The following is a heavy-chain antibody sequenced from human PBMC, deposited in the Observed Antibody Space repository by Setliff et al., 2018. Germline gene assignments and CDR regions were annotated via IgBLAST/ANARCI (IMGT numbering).Heavy chain of an antibody. Sequence: SETLSLTCTVSGGSITSGRYYWGWIRQPPGQGLEWIASIHYSENTYYNPSLKTRVTISVDTSKNQFSLKLSFVTAADTAVYYCARHKVIKKEFIRLTWFDPWGQGTPVTSPQ. CDR3: ARHKVIKKEFIRLTWFDP. CDR1: GGSITSGRYY. V-gene: IGHV4-39*01. CDR2: IHYSENT. J-gene: IGHJ5*02. D-gene: IGHD3-10*01.